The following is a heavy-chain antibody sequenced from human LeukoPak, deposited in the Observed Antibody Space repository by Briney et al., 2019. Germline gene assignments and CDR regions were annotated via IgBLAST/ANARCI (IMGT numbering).Heavy chain of an antibody. D-gene: IGHD3-10*01. Sequence: GGSLRLSCAASGFTFSSYAMHWVRQAPGKGLEWVAVISFDGSKDYFADSVKGRFTISRDNSKNTIYLHMNSLRLEDTAVYYYARDSDTFGALDYWGQGTLVTVSS. CDR1: GFTFSSYA. V-gene: IGHV3-30-3*01. J-gene: IGHJ4*02. CDR2: ISFDGSKD. CDR3: ARDSDTFGALDY.